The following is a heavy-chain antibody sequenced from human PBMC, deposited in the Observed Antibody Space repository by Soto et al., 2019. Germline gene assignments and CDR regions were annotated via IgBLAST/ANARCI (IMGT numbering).Heavy chain of an antibody. CDR1: GYTFTSYA. Sequence: ASVKVSCKASGYTFTSYAMHWVRQAPGQRLEWMGWINAGNSDTTYSQKFQGRVTITSDTSASTAYMELTSLRSEDTAVYYCARDLGRGVGASEYWGQGTPVTVSS. V-gene: IGHV1-3*01. CDR2: INAGNSDT. CDR3: ARDLGRGVGASEY. D-gene: IGHD3-10*01. J-gene: IGHJ4*02.